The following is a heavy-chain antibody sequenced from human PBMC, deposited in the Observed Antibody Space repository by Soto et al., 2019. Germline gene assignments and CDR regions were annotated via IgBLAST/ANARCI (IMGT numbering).Heavy chain of an antibody. V-gene: IGHV5-10-1*01. CDR1: GYNFTSYW. Sequence: GECLKISCKGSGYNFTSYWIIWVRQMPGKGLEWMGNIDPTDSFTNYSPSFQGHVTISTDKSMSTAYLQWGTLKASDTAMYYCARRGYDFWSGLDVWGQGTTVTVSS. CDR3: ARRGYDFWSGLDV. CDR2: IDPTDSFT. J-gene: IGHJ6*02. D-gene: IGHD3-3*01.